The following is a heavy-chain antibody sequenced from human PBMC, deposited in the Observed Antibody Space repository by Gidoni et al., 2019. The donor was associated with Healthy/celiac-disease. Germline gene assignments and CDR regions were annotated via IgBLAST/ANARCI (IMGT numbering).Heavy chain of an antibody. CDR1: GFTFSSYG. CDR3: ARSWEKYQLLSIDY. V-gene: IGHV3-33*01. CDR2: IWYDGSNK. D-gene: IGHD2-2*01. Sequence: QVQLVESGGGVVQPGRSLRLSCAASGFTFSSYGMHWVRQAPGKGLEWVAVIWYDGSNKYYADSVKGRFTISRDNSKNTLYLQMNSLRAEDTAVYYCARSWEKYQLLSIDYWGQGTLVTVSS. J-gene: IGHJ4*02.